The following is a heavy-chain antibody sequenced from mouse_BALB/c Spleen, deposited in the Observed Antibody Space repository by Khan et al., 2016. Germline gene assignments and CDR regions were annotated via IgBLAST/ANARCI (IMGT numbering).Heavy chain of an antibody. D-gene: IGHD3-1*01. V-gene: IGHV1-7*01. Sequence: QVRLQQSGAELAKPGASVKMSCKASGYTFTSYWMHWVKQRPGQGLEWIGYINPSTGYTEYNQTFKDKATLTADKSSSTAYMQLSSLTSEDSAVYYCARSTQLGLDYWCQDTTLPVSS. CDR2: INPSTGYT. CDR3: ARSTQLGLDY. CDR1: GYTFTSYW. J-gene: IGHJ2*01.